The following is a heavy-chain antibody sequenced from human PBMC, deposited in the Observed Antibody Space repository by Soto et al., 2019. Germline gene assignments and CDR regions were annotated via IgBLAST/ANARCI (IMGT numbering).Heavy chain of an antibody. V-gene: IGHV5-51*01. D-gene: IGHD5-12*01. CDR1: GYSFTSYW. Sequence: GESLKISCKGSGYSFTSYWIGWVRQMPGKGLEWMGIIYPGDSDTRYSPSFQGQVTISADKSISTAYLQWSSLKASDTAMYYCAGRLVRDGYNSGFDPWGQGTLVTVSS. CDR2: IYPGDSDT. CDR3: AGRLVRDGYNSGFDP. J-gene: IGHJ5*02.